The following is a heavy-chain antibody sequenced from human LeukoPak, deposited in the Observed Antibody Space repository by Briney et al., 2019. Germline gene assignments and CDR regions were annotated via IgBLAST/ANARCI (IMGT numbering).Heavy chain of an antibody. Sequence: GGSLRLSCAASGFTFSSYWMHWVRQAPGKGLVWVSCINSDGSSTSYADSVKGRFTISRDNAKNTLYLQMNSLRAEDTAVYYCARDSSVTTVYWGQGSLVTVSS. J-gene: IGHJ4*02. CDR2: INSDGSST. CDR1: GFTFSSYW. CDR3: ARDSSVTTVY. V-gene: IGHV3-74*01. D-gene: IGHD4-17*01.